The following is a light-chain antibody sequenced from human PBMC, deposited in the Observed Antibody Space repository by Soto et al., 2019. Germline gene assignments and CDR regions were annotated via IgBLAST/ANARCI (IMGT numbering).Light chain of an antibody. Sequence: EIVMTQSPTTLSVSPGERATLSCRASQSVSRNLAWSQQKPGQAPRLLIYGASTRATGIPARFSVSGSGTEFTLTISSLQSEDFGVYYCQQYNNWPPTLGQGTKVDIK. J-gene: IGKJ1*01. CDR1: QSVSRN. CDR2: GAS. CDR3: QQYNNWPPT. V-gene: IGKV3-15*01.